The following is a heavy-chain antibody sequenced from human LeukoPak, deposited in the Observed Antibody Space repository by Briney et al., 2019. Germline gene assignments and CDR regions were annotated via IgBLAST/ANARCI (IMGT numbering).Heavy chain of an antibody. Sequence: QPGGSLRLSCAASGFTFSSYAMGWVRQAPGKGLQWVSVISGTGGSTYYADSVKGRFTISRDNSKNTLYLQMNSLRAEDTAVYYCVKDVGYTWFDPWGQGTLVTVSS. CDR3: VKDVGYTWFDP. D-gene: IGHD3-16*01. CDR2: ISGTGGST. J-gene: IGHJ5*02. CDR1: GFTFSSYA. V-gene: IGHV3-23*01.